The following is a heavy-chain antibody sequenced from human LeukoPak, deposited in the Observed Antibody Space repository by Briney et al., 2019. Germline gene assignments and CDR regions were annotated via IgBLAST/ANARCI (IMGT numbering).Heavy chain of an antibody. V-gene: IGHV4-38-2*02. CDR2: IYHSGST. CDR1: AYSISSGYY. D-gene: IGHD1-26*01. J-gene: IGHJ4*02. Sequence: ASETLSLTCTVSAYSISSGYYWGWIRQPPGKGLEWIGSIYHSGSTYYNPSLKSRVTISVDRSKNQFSLKLSSVTAADTAVYYCARVQSGDYFDYWGQGTLVTVSS. CDR3: ARVQSGDYFDY.